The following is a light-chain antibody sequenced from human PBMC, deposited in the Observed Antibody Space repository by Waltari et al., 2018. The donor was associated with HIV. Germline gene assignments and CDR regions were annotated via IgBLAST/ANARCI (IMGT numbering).Light chain of an antibody. J-gene: IGLJ3*02. Sequence: QSALTQPASVSGSPGQSITISCTGTDTDVRTSTYVSWFQHHPGKAPKLIISEVSNRPSGVSHRFSGSKSGNTASLIISGLQAEDEASYYCTSYTTTNTWVFGGGTNLTVL. CDR3: TSYTTTNTWV. V-gene: IGLV2-14*01. CDR2: EVS. CDR1: DTDVRTSTY.